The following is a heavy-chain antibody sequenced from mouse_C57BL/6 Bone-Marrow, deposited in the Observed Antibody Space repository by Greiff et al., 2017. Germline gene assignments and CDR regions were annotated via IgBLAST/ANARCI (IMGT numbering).Heavy chain of an antibody. Sequence: VQLQQSGAELVKPGASVKLSCKASGYTFTSYWMHWVKQRPGQGLEWIGMIHPNSGSTNYNEKFKSKATLTVDKSSSTVYMQLSSLTSEDSAVYYCARDYGTLMDYWGQGTSVTVSS. CDR2: IHPNSGST. CDR3: ARDYGTLMDY. J-gene: IGHJ4*01. D-gene: IGHD1-1*01. CDR1: GYTFTSYW. V-gene: IGHV1-64*01.